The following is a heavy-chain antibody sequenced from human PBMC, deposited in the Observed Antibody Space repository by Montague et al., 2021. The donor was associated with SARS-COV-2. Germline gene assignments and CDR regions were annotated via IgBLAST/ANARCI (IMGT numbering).Heavy chain of an antibody. J-gene: IGHJ4*02. V-gene: IGHV3-23*01. CDR2: ISGGGDMT. Sequence: SLRLSCAASGFTFSSYGMFWVRQTPGKGLEWVSAISGGGDMTYYADSVKGRFTISRDNSKNTLYLQMNTLGAEDTAVYFCAKKTIAVPGSPHFDSWGQGTLVTVSS. CDR1: GFTFSSYG. CDR3: AKKTIAVPGSPHFDS. D-gene: IGHD6-19*01.